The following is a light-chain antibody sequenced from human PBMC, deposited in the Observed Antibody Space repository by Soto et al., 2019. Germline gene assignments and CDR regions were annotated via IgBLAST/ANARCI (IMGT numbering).Light chain of an antibody. Sequence: EIVLTQSPGTLSLSPGERATLSCRASQSVSNNYLAWYQQKPGQAPRLLIYEALNRATGIPARFSGSGSGTDFTLTISSLEPEDFAVYYCQQRNNWPLTFGGGTKVDNK. J-gene: IGKJ4*02. CDR3: QQRNNWPLT. CDR2: EAL. CDR1: QSVSNNY. V-gene: IGKV3-11*01.